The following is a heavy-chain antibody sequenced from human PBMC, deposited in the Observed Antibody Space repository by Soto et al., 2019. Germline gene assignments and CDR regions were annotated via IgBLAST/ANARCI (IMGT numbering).Heavy chain of an antibody. Sequence: PWETLSLTCTGSGSSISSYYWSWIPQPPGKGLEWIGYIYYSGSTNYNPSLKSRVTISVDTSKNQFSLKLSSVTAADTAVYYCARDLGSSWYGYFDYWGQGTPVTVSS. J-gene: IGHJ4*02. CDR2: IYYSGST. V-gene: IGHV4-59*01. CDR1: GSSISSYY. CDR3: ARDLGSSWYGYFDY. D-gene: IGHD6-13*01.